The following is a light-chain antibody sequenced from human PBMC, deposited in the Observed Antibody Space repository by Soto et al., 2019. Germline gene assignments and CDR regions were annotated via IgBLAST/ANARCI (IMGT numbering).Light chain of an antibody. V-gene: IGKV3-20*01. J-gene: IGKJ1*01. CDR1: QSVSSSY. Sequence: EIVLTQSPGTLSLSPGERATLSCRASQSVSSSYLAWYQQKPGQAPRFLIYGTSSRATGIPDRFSGSGSGTDFSLNISGLDPEAVAAYYCHQYGSSPTTLDQGTKVDIK. CDR2: GTS. CDR3: HQYGSSPTT.